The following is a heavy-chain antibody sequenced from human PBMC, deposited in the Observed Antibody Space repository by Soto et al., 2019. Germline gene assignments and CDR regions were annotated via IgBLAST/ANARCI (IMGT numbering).Heavy chain of an antibody. CDR3: AKDMRGGSSSSRYYYGLDV. CDR1: GFTFSSYW. J-gene: IGHJ6*02. V-gene: IGHV3-21*01. D-gene: IGHD6-13*01. CDR2: ISSSSSCI. Sequence: GGSLRLSCTASGFTFSSYWMHWVRQAPGKGLEWVSPISSSSSCIYYADSVEGRFTISRDNAKNSLYLQMNSLRAEDTAVYYCAKDMRGGSSSSRYYYGLDVWGQGTTVTVSS.